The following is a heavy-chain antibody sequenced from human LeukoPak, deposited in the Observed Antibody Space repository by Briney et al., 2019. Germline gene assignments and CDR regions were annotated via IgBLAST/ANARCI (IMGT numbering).Heavy chain of an antibody. D-gene: IGHD3-10*02. Sequence: GGSLRLSCAASGFTFSSYSMNWVRQAPGKGLEWVSSISTGNSYKYYADSVKGRFTISRDNAKNSLYLQMNSLRAEDTAVYYCAELGITMIGGVWGKGTTVTISS. V-gene: IGHV3-21*01. CDR1: GFTFSSYS. CDR3: AELGITMIGGV. J-gene: IGHJ6*04. CDR2: ISTGNSYK.